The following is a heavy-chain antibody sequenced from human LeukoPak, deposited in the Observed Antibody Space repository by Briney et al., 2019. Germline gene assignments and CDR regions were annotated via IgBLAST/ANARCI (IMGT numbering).Heavy chain of an antibody. Sequence: GGSLRLSCAASGFTFSSYCMSWVRQAPGKGLEWVANIKQDGSEKYYVDSVKGRFTISRDNAKNSLYLQMNSLRAEDTAVYYCARDKRWLQWGFDYWGQGTLVTVSS. V-gene: IGHV3-7*01. CDR1: GFTFSSYC. CDR3: ARDKRWLQWGFDY. CDR2: IKQDGSEK. J-gene: IGHJ4*02. D-gene: IGHD5-24*01.